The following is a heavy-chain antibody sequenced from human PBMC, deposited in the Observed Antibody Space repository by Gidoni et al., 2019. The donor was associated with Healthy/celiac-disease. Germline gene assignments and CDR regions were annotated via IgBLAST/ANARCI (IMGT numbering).Heavy chain of an antibody. CDR3: ARQRVRGVIRHYYYGMDV. Sequence: QVQLQQWGAGLLKPSETLSLTCAVYGGSFSGYYWSWIRQPPGKGLEWIGEINHSGSTNYNPSLKSRVTISVDTSKNQFSLKLSSVTAADTAVYYCARQRVRGVIRHYYYGMDVWGQGTTVTVSS. J-gene: IGHJ6*02. CDR1: GGSFSGYY. CDR2: INHSGST. V-gene: IGHV4-34*01. D-gene: IGHD3-10*01.